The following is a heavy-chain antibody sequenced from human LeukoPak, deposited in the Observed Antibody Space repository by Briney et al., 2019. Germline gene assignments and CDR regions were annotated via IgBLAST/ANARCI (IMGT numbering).Heavy chain of an antibody. J-gene: IGHJ5*02. Sequence: SETLSLTCAVYGGSFSGYYWSWIRQPPGKGLEWIGEINHSGSTNYNPSLKSRVTISVDTSKNQFSLKLSSVTAADTAVYYCARDQTFLGTTYSPSQNWFDPWGQGTLVTVSS. CDR3: ARDQTFLGTTYSPSQNWFDP. CDR2: INHSGST. D-gene: IGHD1-7*01. V-gene: IGHV4-34*01. CDR1: GGSFSGYY.